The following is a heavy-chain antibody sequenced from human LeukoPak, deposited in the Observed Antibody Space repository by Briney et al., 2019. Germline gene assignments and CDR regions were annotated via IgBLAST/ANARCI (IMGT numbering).Heavy chain of an antibody. Sequence: GGSLRLSCAASGFTFSSYAMHWVRQAPGKGLEWVAVISYDGSNKYYADSVKGRFTISRDNSKNTLYLQMNSLTAEDTAVYYCVREDTPATANYWGQGTLVTISS. CDR1: GFTFSSYA. V-gene: IGHV3-30-3*01. J-gene: IGHJ4*02. D-gene: IGHD2-21*02. CDR3: VREDTPATANY. CDR2: ISYDGSNK.